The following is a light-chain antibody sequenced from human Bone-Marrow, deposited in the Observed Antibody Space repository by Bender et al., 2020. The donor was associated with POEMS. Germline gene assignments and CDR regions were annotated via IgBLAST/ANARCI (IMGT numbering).Light chain of an antibody. CDR3: QSYDDSMLLI. CDR1: SGSIASNY. Sequence: NSMMSQPPSVSESPGKTVTISCTRSSGSIASNYVQWYQQRPGSFPTTVIYEDNQRPSGVPDRFSGSIDSSTNSASLTISGLKTEDEADYYCQSYDDSMLLIFGGGTKLTVL. J-gene: IGLJ2*01. V-gene: IGLV6-57*01. CDR2: EDN.